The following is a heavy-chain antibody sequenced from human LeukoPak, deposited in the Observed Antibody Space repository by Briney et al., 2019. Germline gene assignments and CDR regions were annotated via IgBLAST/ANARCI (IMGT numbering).Heavy chain of an antibody. V-gene: IGHV3-7*01. J-gene: IGHJ5*02. CDR1: GFTFTKNW. CDR3: ARGKGWIDP. CDR2: VNEDGSQK. Sequence: PGGSLRLSCAASGFTFTKNWMSWFRQAPGKGLGWVGNVNEDGSQKNYVDSVKGRFTISRDNAKNSVYLQMNNLRVEEMAVYYCARGKGWIDPWGQGTLVTVSS.